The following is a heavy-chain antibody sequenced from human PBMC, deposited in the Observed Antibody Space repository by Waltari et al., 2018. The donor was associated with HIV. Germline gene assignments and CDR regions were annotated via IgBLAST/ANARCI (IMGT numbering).Heavy chain of an antibody. J-gene: IGHJ4*02. CDR3: ARGDYRPFDY. Sequence: EVHLVESGGGLVQPGGSLRLSCAASGFTVSNSFMSWVRQAPGKGLEWVSSSHHDVSTYNANSVKGRLTISRDNSKNTLYLQMNSLRVEDTAVYYCARGDYRPFDYWGQGTLVTVSS. CDR2: SHHDVST. V-gene: IGHV3-66*01. CDR1: GFTVSNSF. D-gene: IGHD4-4*01.